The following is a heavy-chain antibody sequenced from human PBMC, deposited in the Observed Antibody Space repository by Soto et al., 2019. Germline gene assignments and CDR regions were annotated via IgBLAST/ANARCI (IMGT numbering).Heavy chain of an antibody. J-gene: IGHJ4*02. D-gene: IGHD2-21*02. CDR3: ASKAACGGDCYAFDS. Sequence: QVYLGQSGAEVKKPGSSGKISCKASGGIFSSNTINWVRQAPGQGLEWMGGIIPLFGTANYAEKFQGRVTITADKSTKTEYMELTSLRSEDTAVYYCASKAACGGDCYAFDSWGQGTLVTVSS. CDR1: GGIFSSNT. V-gene: IGHV1-69*06. CDR2: IIPLFGTA.